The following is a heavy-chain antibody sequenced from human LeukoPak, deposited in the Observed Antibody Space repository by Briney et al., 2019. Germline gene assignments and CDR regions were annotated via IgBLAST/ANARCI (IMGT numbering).Heavy chain of an antibody. D-gene: IGHD3-10*01. CDR3: AKDPSGSYYSVVY. Sequence: VASVKVSCKASGYTFTNHYMHWVRQAPGQGLEWMGMINPSGGSTSYPQKFQGRFTMTRDTSTTTVHMELSRLTLEDTAVYYCAKDPSGSYYSVVYWGQGTLVTVSS. CDR1: GYTFTNHY. J-gene: IGHJ4*02. CDR2: INPSGGST. V-gene: IGHV1-46*01.